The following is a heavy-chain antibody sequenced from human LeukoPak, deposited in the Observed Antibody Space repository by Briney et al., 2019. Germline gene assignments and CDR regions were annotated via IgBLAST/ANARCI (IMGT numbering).Heavy chain of an antibody. CDR3: AKDYYYYDSSRAFDI. V-gene: IGHV3-30*18. CDR2: ISYDGSNK. D-gene: IGHD3-22*01. CDR1: GFTFSSYG. J-gene: IGHJ3*02. Sequence: GGSLRLSCAAAGFTFSSYGMHWVRHAPCKGVEWVAVISYDGSNKYYADSVKGRFTISRDNSKNTLYLQMNSLRAEDTAVYYCAKDYYYYDSSRAFDIWGQGTMVTVSS.